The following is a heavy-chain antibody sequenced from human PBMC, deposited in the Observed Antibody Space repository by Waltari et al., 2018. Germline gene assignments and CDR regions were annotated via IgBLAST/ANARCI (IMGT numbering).Heavy chain of an antibody. CDR1: GFPFSSYA. Sequence: EVQLLESGGGLVQPGGSLRLSCAASGFPFSSYAMSWVRQAPGKGLEWVAAISGSGGSTYYADSVKGRFTISRDNSKNTLYLQMNSLRAEDTAVYYCAKWGITVTTDLSGYYYYYGMDVWGQGTTVTVSS. V-gene: IGHV3-23*01. CDR2: ISGSGGST. CDR3: AKWGITVTTDLSGYYYYYGMDV. D-gene: IGHD4-17*01. J-gene: IGHJ6*02.